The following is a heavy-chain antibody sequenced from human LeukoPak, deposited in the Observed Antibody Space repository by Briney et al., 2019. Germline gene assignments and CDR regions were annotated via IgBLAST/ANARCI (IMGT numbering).Heavy chain of an antibody. Sequence: SETLSLTCTVSGDSIRSYYWSWIRQSPGKGLEWIGYIYYSGSTNYNPSLKSRVTISVDTSKNQFSLKLTSVTAADTAVYYCAGFVGRSSSGYYLYWGQGTLVTVPS. V-gene: IGHV4-59*01. CDR2: IYYSGST. CDR1: GDSIRSYY. J-gene: IGHJ4*02. CDR3: AGFVGRSSSGYYLY. D-gene: IGHD6-19*01.